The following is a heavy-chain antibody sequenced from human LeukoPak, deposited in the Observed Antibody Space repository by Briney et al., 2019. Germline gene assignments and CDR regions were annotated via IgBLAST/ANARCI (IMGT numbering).Heavy chain of an antibody. CDR1: GYSISSGYY. CDR3: ARDPQRTTVNNWFDP. D-gene: IGHD4-17*01. CDR2: IYHSGST. Sequence: SETLSLTCTVSGYSISSGYYWGWIRQPPGKGLEWIGSIYHSGSTYYNPSLKSRVTISVDTSKNQFSLKLSSVTAADTAVYYCARDPQRTTVNNWFDPWGQGTLVTVSS. J-gene: IGHJ5*02. V-gene: IGHV4-38-2*02.